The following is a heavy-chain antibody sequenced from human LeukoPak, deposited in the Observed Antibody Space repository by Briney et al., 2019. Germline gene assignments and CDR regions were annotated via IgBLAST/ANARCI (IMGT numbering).Heavy chain of an antibody. V-gene: IGHV3-33*01. CDR1: GFTFSRYG. D-gene: IGHD1-1*01. CDR2: IWYDGSNK. J-gene: IGHJ4*02. CDR3: ATNKIGTTGQSFDY. Sequence: GRSLRLSCAASGFTFSRYGMHWVRQAPGKGLEWVAVIWYDGSNKDYADSVKGRFAISRDNSKNTLYLQMNSLRADDTAAYYCATNKIGTTGQSFDYWGQGTLVTVSS.